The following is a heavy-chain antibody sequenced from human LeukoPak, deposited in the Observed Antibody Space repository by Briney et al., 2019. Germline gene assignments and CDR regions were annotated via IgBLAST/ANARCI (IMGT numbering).Heavy chain of an antibody. V-gene: IGHV3-30*02. Sequence: GGSLRLSCAASGFTFSSYGMHWVRQAPGKGLEWVAFMRYDGSNKYYADSVKGRFTISRDNSKNTLYLQMNSLRAEDTAVYYCAKVGYYDFWSGYGGAFDIWGQGTMVTVSS. J-gene: IGHJ3*02. CDR3: AKVGYYDFWSGYGGAFDI. CDR2: MRYDGSNK. D-gene: IGHD3-3*01. CDR1: GFTFSSYG.